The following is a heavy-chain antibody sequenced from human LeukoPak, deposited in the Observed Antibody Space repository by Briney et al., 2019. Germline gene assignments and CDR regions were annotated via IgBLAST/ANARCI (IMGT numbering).Heavy chain of an antibody. D-gene: IGHD3-3*01. CDR2: MNPNSGNT. J-gene: IGHJ3*02. Sequence: ASVKVSCKASGYTFTSYDINWVRQATGQGLEWMGWMNPNSGNTGYAQKFQGRVTMTRNTSISTAYMELSSLRSEDTAVYYCARGDDYDFWSGRDAFDIWGQGTMVTASS. CDR1: GYTFTSYD. V-gene: IGHV1-8*01. CDR3: ARGDDYDFWSGRDAFDI.